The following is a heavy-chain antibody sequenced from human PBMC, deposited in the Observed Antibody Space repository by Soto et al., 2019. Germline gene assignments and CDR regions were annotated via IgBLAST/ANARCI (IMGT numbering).Heavy chain of an antibody. D-gene: IGHD2-2*01. V-gene: IGHV3-11*01. Sequence: GGSLRLSCAASGFTFSDYYMSWIRQAPGKGLEWVSYIISSGSTIYYADSVKGRFTISRDNDKNSLYLQMNSLRAEDTAVYYCSRVVVPAAMKGNYFDYWGQGTLVTVSS. CDR3: SRVVVPAAMKGNYFDY. J-gene: IGHJ4*02. CDR1: GFTFSDYY. CDR2: IISSGSTI.